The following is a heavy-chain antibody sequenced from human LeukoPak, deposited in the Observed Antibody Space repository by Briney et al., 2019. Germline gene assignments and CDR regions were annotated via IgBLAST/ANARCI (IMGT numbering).Heavy chain of an antibody. J-gene: IGHJ5*02. CDR2: ITGNGGSP. D-gene: IGHD4-17*01. V-gene: IGHV3-23*01. CDR3: TRDPIGDYIGACDP. CDR1: GLTFTNYA. Sequence: GRSLRLSCAAPGLTFTNYAMTCGREAPGKGLERGSSITGNGGSPVYTDPVKGRFTTSKDNSKNTPYLQLNSLRAEDTALYSCTRDPIGDYIGACDPWGQGTLVTVSS.